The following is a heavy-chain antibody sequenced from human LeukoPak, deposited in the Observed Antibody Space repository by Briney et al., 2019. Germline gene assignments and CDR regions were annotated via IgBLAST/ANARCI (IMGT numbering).Heavy chain of an antibody. J-gene: IGHJ3*02. D-gene: IGHD2-15*01. V-gene: IGHV4-4*07. CDR2: IYISGST. CDR1: GGSASSYY. CDR3: ARVGGSSSTLSNFDI. Sequence: SETLSLTCTVSGGSASSYYWSWIRQPAGKGLEWIGRIYISGSTNYNPSLKSRVTISVDKSKNQFSLKLNSVTAADTAVYYCARVGGSSSTLSNFDIWGQGTMATVSS.